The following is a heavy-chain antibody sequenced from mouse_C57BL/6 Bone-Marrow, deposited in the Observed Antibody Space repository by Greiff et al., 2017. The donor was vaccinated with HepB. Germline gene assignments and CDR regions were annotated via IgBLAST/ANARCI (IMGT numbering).Heavy chain of an antibody. V-gene: IGHV1-12*01. D-gene: IGHD2-5*01. J-gene: IGHJ1*03. CDR1: GYTFTSYN. CDR3: ARGYYSNYWYFDV. CDR2: IYPGNGDT. Sequence: LQQSGAELVRPGASVKMSCKASGYTFTSYNMHWVKQTPRQGLEWIGAIYPGNGDTSYNQKFKGKATLTVDKSSSTAYMQHSILTCEDSAVYFCARGYYSNYWYFDVWGTGTTVTVSS.